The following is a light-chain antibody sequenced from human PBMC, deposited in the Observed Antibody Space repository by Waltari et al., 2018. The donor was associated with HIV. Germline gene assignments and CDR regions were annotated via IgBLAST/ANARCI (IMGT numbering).Light chain of an antibody. CDR3: QTWGTGIWV. V-gene: IGLV4-69*01. J-gene: IGLJ3*02. Sequence: QLVVTQSPSASASLGASVKLTCTLSSGHSNYAIAWHQQQPEKGPRYLMKINSDGSHDKGDGIPDRFSGSSSGAERYLSISRLQSEDEADYSCQTWGTGIWVFGGGTKLTVL. CDR2: INSDGSH. CDR1: SGHSNYA.